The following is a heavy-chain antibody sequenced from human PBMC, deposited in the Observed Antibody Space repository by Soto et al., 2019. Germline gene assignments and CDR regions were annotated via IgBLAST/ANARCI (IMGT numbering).Heavy chain of an antibody. CDR1: GFTFSSYG. Sequence: QVQLVESGGGVVQPGRSLRLSCAASGFTFSSYGMHWVRQAPGKGLEWVAVISYDGSNKYYADSVKGRFTISRDNSKNTLYLQMNSLRAEDTAVYYCAKDRLEWLLSWFDPWGQGTLVTVSS. CDR3: AKDRLEWLLSWFDP. J-gene: IGHJ5*02. V-gene: IGHV3-30*18. D-gene: IGHD3-3*01. CDR2: ISYDGSNK.